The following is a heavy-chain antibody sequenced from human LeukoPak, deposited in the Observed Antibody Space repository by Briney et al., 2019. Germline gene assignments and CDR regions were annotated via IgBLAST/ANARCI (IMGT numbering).Heavy chain of an antibody. CDR3: ARDPLFSNSGYEKGLDY. CDR1: GYTSTGYY. CDR2: INPNSGGT. D-gene: IGHD5-12*01. V-gene: IGHV1-2*02. J-gene: IGHJ4*02. Sequence: GASVKVSCKASGYTSTGYYMHWVRQAPGQGLEWMGWINPNSGGTNYAQKFQGRVTMTRDTSISTAYMELSRLRSDDTAVYYCARDPLFSNSGYEKGLDYWGQGTLVTVSS.